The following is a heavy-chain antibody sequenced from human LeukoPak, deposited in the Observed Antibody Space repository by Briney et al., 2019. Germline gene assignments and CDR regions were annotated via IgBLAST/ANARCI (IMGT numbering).Heavy chain of an antibody. CDR1: GYTFTGYY. CDR2: INPNSGGT. J-gene: IGHJ4*02. CDR3: ARGFGGVISDLDY. Sequence: ASVKVSCKASGYTFTGYYMHWVRQAPGQGLEWMGWINPNSGGTNYAQKFQGRVTMTRDTSISTAYMELSRLRSDDTAVYYCARGFGGVISDLDYWGQGTLVTVSS. D-gene: IGHD3-16*02. V-gene: IGHV1-2*02.